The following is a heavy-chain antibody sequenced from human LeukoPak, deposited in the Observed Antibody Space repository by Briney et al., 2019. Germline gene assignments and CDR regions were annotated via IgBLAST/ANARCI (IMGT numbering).Heavy chain of an antibody. CDR1: GYSFTSYW. D-gene: IGHD4-23*01. CDR3: ARHGVQGGNPVHRHWYFDL. CDR2: IYPGDSDT. J-gene: IGHJ2*01. Sequence: GESLKISCKGSGYSFTSYWIGWVRHMRGKGLEWMGIIYPGDSDTRYSPSFQGQVTISADKSISTAYLQWSSLKASDTAMYYCARHGVQGGNPVHRHWYFDLWGRGTLVTVSS. V-gene: IGHV5-51*01.